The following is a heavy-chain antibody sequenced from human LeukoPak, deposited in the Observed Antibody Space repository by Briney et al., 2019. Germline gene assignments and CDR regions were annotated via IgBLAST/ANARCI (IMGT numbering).Heavy chain of an antibody. CDR1: GGSFSGYY. V-gene: IGHV4-34*01. CDR2: INHSGST. D-gene: IGHD5-18*01. Sequence: SETLSLTCAVYGGSFSGYYWSWIRQPPGKGLEWIGEINHSGSTNYNPSLKSRVTISVDTSKNQISLKLSSVTAADTAVYYCARQLIIGGYTYGHQFDYWGQGTLVTVSS. J-gene: IGHJ4*02. CDR3: ARQLIIGGYTYGHQFDY.